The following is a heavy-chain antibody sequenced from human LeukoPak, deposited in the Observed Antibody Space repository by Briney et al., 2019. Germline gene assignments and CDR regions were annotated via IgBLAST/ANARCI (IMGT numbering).Heavy chain of an antibody. J-gene: IGHJ4*02. CDR3: ARGPYDYVWGSFMY. CDR1: GGSFSGYH. CDR2: INHSGST. V-gene: IGHV4-34*01. D-gene: IGHD3-16*01. Sequence: SETLSLTCAVYGGSFSGYHWSWIRQPPGKGLEWIGEINHSGSTNYNPSLKSRVTISVDTSKNQFSLKLSSVTAADTAVYYCARGPYDYVWGSFMYWGQGTLVTVSS.